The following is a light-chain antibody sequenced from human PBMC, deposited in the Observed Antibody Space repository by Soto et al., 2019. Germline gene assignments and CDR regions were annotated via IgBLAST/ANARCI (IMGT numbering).Light chain of an antibody. V-gene: IGLV1-44*01. CDR1: FSNIGSNT. J-gene: IGLJ3*02. Sequence: QSVLTQPPSASGTPGQRVTISCSGSFSNIGSNTVNWYQQLPGTAPKLLIYSNNQRPSGVPDRFSGSRSGTSASLAISGLQSAEEGDYYWSAWDDNRNGLSVFGGGTKRTVL. CDR2: SNN. CDR3: SAWDDNRNGLSV.